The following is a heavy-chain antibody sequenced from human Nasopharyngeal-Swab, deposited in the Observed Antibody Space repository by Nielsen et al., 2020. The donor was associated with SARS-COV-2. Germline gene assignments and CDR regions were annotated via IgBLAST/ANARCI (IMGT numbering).Heavy chain of an antibody. J-gene: IGHJ6*02. CDR3: ARVKSPGYSSSWYRDYYGMDV. V-gene: IGHV1-69*04. D-gene: IGHD6-13*01. CDR2: IIPILGIA. Sequence: SVKVSCKASGYTFTSYAMNWVRQAPGQGLEWMGRIIPILGIANYAQKFQGRVTITADKSTSTAYMELSSLRSEDTAVYYCARVKSPGYSSSWYRDYYGMDVWGQGTTVTVSS. CDR1: GYTFTSYA.